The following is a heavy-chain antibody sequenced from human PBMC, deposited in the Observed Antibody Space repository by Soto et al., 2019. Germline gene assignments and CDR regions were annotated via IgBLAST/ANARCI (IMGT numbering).Heavy chain of an antibody. CDR2: IRSSGSTF. V-gene: IGHV3-11*01. CDR1: GFTFSDYY. Sequence: GSLRLSCVASGFTFSDYYMSWIRQAPGKGLEWVSYIRSSGSTFYYADSMKGRFTISRDNAKNSLYLQMSSLRAEDTAVYYCARIRFDFWSGDLAYYYGMDVWGQGTTVTVSS. D-gene: IGHD3-3*01. J-gene: IGHJ6*02. CDR3: ARIRFDFWSGDLAYYYGMDV.